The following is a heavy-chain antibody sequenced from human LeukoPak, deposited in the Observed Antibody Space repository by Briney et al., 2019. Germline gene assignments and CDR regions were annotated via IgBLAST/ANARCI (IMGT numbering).Heavy chain of an antibody. V-gene: IGHV3-33*01. Sequence: GGSLRLSCAASGFTFSSYGMHWVRQAPGKGLEWVAVIWYDGSNKYYADSVKGRFTISRDNSKNTLYLQMNSLRAEDTAVYCCARDEDCSGGSCDYGMDVWGQGTTVTVSS. J-gene: IGHJ6*02. CDR3: ARDEDCSGGSCDYGMDV. CDR1: GFTFSSYG. CDR2: IWYDGSNK. D-gene: IGHD2-15*01.